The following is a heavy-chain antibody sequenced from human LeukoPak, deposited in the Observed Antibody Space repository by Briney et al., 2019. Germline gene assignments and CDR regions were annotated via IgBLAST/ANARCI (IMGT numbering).Heavy chain of an antibody. CDR1: GGSISSSNW. CDR2: IYHSGST. V-gene: IGHV4-4*02. D-gene: IGHD3-10*01. CDR3: ARDVLLWFGELAWFDP. Sequence: SETLSLTCAVSGGSISSSNWWNWVRQPPGKGLEWVGEIYHSGSTNYNPSLKSPVTISADKSKNQLTLKLSSVTAADTAVYYCARDVLLWFGELAWFDPWGQGTLVTVSS. J-gene: IGHJ5*02.